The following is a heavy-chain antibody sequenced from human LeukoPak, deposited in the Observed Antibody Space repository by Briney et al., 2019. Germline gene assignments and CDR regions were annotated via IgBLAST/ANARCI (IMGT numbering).Heavy chain of an antibody. CDR2: INPNSGGT. V-gene: IGHV1-2*02. CDR3: AREVRTYSSSSYWFDP. J-gene: IGHJ5*02. D-gene: IGHD6-6*01. CDR1: GYTFTGYY. Sequence: ASVKVSCKASGYTFTGYYMHWVRQAPGQGLEWMGWINPNSGGTNYAQKFQGRVTMTRDTSISTAYMELSRLRSDDTAVYYCAREVRTYSSSSYWFDPWGQGPLVTVSS.